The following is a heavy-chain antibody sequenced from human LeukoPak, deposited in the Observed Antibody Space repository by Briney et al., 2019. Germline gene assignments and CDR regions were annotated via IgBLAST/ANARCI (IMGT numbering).Heavy chain of an antibody. J-gene: IGHJ6*03. CDR3: AKIPYGDYVLDYYYYMDV. V-gene: IGHV3-30*02. CDR1: GFAFRSHA. Sequence: PGGSLRLSCTASGFAFRSHAMHWVRQAPGKGLEWVAFIRHDGSKKFYADSVKGRFTISRDNSKNTLYLQMYSLRAEDTAVYYCAKIPYGDYVLDYYYYMDVWGKGTTVTISS. CDR2: IRHDGSKK. D-gene: IGHD4-17*01.